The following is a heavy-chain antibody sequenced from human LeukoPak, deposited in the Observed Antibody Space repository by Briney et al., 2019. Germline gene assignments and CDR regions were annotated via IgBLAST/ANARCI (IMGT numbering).Heavy chain of an antibody. CDR3: TRGWLQFPLNFDY. CDR1: GFTFGDYA. V-gene: IGHV3-49*03. Sequence: PGGSLRLSCTASGFTFGDYAMSWFRQAPGKGLGWVGFIRSKAYGGTTEYAASLKGRFTISRDDSKSIAYLQMNSLKTEDTAVYYCTRGWLQFPLNFDYWGQGTLVTVSS. CDR2: IRSKAYGGTT. D-gene: IGHD5-24*01. J-gene: IGHJ4*02.